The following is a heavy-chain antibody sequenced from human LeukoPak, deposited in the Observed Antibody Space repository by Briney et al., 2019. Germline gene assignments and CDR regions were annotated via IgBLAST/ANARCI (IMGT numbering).Heavy chain of an antibody. CDR1: GDSVSSNSVT. Sequence: SQTLSLTCVISGDSVSSNSVTRDWIRQSPSRGLEWLGRTYYRSTWYNDYAVSVRGRITVNPDTSKNQFSLHLNSVTPEDTAVYYCARRLTQYDCFDPWGQGILVTVSS. CDR3: ARRLTQYDCFDP. D-gene: IGHD2-2*01. V-gene: IGHV6-1*01. CDR2: TYYRSTWYN. J-gene: IGHJ5*02.